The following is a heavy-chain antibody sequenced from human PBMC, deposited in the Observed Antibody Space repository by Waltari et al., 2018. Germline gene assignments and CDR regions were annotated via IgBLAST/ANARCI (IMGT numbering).Heavy chain of an antibody. V-gene: IGHV3-7*01. Sequence: EVQVVESGGGLVQPGGSLRLSCAASGFSFRESWLLWVRQAPGKGLEWVAKINPDGSAKTYVDSVKGRFTISRDNAKNSLYLPMNSLRAEDTAVYYCVRDLRWAFDIWGQGTMVTVSA. J-gene: IGHJ3*02. D-gene: IGHD2-15*01. CDR2: INPDGSAK. CDR1: GFSFRESW. CDR3: VRDLRWAFDI.